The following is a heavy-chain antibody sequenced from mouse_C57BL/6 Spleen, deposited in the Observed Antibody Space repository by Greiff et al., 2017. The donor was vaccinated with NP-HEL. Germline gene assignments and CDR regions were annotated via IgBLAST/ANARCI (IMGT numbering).Heavy chain of an antibody. Sequence: QVQLQQPGAELVRPGSSVKLSCKASGYTFTSYWMDWVKQRPGKGLEWIGNIYPSDSETHYNQKFKDKATLTVDKSSSTAYMQLSSLTSEDSAVYYCARSGRFDYWGQGTTLTVSS. J-gene: IGHJ2*01. CDR3: ARSGRFDY. CDR2: IYPSDSET. D-gene: IGHD3-1*01. V-gene: IGHV1-61*01. CDR1: GYTFTSYW.